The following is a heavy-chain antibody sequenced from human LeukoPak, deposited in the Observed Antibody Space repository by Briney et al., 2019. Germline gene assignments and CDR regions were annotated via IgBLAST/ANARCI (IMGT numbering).Heavy chain of an antibody. CDR2: IKQDGSEK. V-gene: IGHV3-7*03. CDR1: GLTFSSYW. J-gene: IGHJ4*02. Sequence: GGSLRLSCAASGLTFSSYWMRWVCQAPGTGLEWVANIKQDGSEKNYVDSVKGRFTISRDNAKNSLYLQMNSLRAEDTAVYYCASGLELDYWGQGTLVTVSS. CDR3: ASGLELDY.